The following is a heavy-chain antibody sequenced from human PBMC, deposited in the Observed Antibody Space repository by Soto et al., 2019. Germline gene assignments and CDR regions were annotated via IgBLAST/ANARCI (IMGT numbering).Heavy chain of an antibody. CDR2: IVKDGSLQ. J-gene: IGHJ4*02. CDR1: GFTFSNYG. D-gene: IGHD1-1*01. Sequence: QVQLVESGGGVVQPGRSLRLSCAASGFTFSNYGMHWVRQAPGKGLEWVAVIVKDGSLQHYGDSVKGRFTISRDNSKNRLFLQMESLRAADTAVYYCARDDDFPDNGLDYWGQGIVVTVSS. V-gene: IGHV3-33*01. CDR3: ARDDDFPDNGLDY.